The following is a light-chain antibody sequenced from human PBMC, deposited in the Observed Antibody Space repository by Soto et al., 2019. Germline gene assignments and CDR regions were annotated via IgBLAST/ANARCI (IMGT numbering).Light chain of an antibody. Sequence: DIQMTQSPSSLSASVGDRVTITCRASQSISSYLNWYQQRPGKAPKLLIHDASSLQSGVPSRFSGSGSGTDFALTINSLQPEDFATIYCQQTYSTPWTFGQGTKVDI. J-gene: IGKJ1*01. CDR2: DAS. CDR1: QSISSY. CDR3: QQTYSTPWT. V-gene: IGKV1-39*01.